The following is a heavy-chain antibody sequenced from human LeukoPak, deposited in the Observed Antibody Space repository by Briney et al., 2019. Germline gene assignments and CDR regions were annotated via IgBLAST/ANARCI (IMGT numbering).Heavy chain of an antibody. CDR2: INHSGST. V-gene: IGHV4-34*01. CDR1: GGSFSGYY. Sequence: SETLSLTCAVYGGSFSGYYWSWIRQPPGKGLEWIGEINHSGSTNYNPSLKSRVTISADTSKNQFSLKLSSVTAADTAVYYCARHYYGSGSLYYFDYWGQGTLVTVSS. J-gene: IGHJ4*02. D-gene: IGHD3-10*01. CDR3: ARHYYGSGSLYYFDY.